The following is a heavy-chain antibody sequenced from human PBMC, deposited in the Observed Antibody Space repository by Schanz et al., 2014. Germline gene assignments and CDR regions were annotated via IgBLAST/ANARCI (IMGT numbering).Heavy chain of an antibody. CDR3: AKGRFGELSAFDI. J-gene: IGHJ3*02. CDR2: ISDSGDTA. CDR1: GFTFTNYA. V-gene: IGHV3-23*04. D-gene: IGHD3-10*01. Sequence: VQLVDSGGGLVKPGGSLRLSCTASGFTFTNYAMSWVRQAPGKGLEWVSLISDSGDTAYYADSVKGRFTISSDNSKNTLYLQMNSLRAEDTAVYYCAKGRFGELSAFDIWGQGTMVTVSS.